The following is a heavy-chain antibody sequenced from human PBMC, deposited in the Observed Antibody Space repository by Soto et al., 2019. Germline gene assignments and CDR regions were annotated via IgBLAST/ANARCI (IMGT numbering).Heavy chain of an antibody. D-gene: IGHD3-10*01. V-gene: IGHV4-30-2*01. Sequence: TLSLACAVSVGSVSSGGYSWRWILQPPGKGLEWIGYIYHSGSTYYNPSLKSRVTISVDRSKNQFSLKLSSVTAADTAVYYCARDGSGSYSNWFDPWGQGTLVTVSS. CDR3: ARDGSGSYSNWFDP. J-gene: IGHJ5*02. CDR2: IYHSGST. CDR1: VGSVSSGGYS.